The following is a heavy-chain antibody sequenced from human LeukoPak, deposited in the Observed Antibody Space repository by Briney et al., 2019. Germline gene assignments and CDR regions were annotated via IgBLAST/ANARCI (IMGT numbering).Heavy chain of an antibody. V-gene: IGHV4-59*08. D-gene: IGHD2-2*01. J-gene: IGHJ4*02. CDR2: IYYSGST. CDR1: GGSISSYY. CDR3: ARHRYCTSTSCTFYFDS. Sequence: SETLSLTCTVSGGSISSYYWSWIRQPPGKGLEWIGYIYYSGSTNYNPSLKSRVTISVGTSKNQFSLKLTSVTAADTAVYYCARHRYCTSTSCTFYFDSWGQGRLVTVSS.